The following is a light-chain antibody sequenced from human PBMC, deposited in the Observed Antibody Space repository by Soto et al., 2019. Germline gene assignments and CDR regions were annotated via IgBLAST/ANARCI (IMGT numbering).Light chain of an antibody. CDR2: DAS. CDR1: QSVSSY. V-gene: IGKV3-11*01. Sequence: GSSQSPATLSLSPGERATLSCRASQSVSSYLAWYQQKPGQAPRLLIYDASNRATGIPARFSGSGSGTDFTLTISSLEPEDFAVYYCQQRSNWPLTFGGGTKVDIK. CDR3: QQRSNWPLT. J-gene: IGKJ4*01.